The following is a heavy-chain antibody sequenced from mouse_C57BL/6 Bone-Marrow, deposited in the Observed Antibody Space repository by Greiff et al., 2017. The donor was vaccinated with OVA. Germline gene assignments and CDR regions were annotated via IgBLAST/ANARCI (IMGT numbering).Heavy chain of an antibody. CDR1: GFTFSDYG. J-gene: IGHJ1*03. V-gene: IGHV5-17*01. CDR2: ISSGSSTI. Sequence: EVKVVESGGGLVKPGGSLKLSCAASGFTFSDYGMHWVRQAPEKGLEWVAYISSGSSTIYYADTVKGRFTISRANAKNTLFLQMTSLRSEDTAMYYCARINYWYFDVWGTGTTVTVSS. CDR3: ARINYWYFDV.